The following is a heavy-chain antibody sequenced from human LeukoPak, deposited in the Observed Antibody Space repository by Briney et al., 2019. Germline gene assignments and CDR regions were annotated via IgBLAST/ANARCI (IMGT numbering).Heavy chain of an antibody. J-gene: IGHJ3*02. D-gene: IGHD3-22*01. CDR2: IYYSGST. Sequence: SETLSLTCAVSGGSISSGGYYWSWIRQHPGKGLEWIGYIYYSGSTYYNPSLQSRVTISVDTSKNQFSLKLSSVTAADTAVYYCARDSSDYYDSSGYYPGAFDIWGQGTMVTVSS. CDR3: ARDSSDYYDSSGYYPGAFDI. V-gene: IGHV4-31*11. CDR1: GGSISSGGYY.